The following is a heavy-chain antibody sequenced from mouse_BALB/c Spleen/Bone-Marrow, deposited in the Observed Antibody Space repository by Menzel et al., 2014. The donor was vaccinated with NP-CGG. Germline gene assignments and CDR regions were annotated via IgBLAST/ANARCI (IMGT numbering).Heavy chain of an antibody. CDR3: ARCYYGNYFDY. CDR2: INPSHGRT. Sequence: QVQLQQSGAELVKPGASVKLSCKASGYTFTSYWMHWVKQRPGQGLEWIGEINPSHGRTNYNEKFKSKATLTVDKSSSTAYMQLSSLTSEDSAVYYCARCYYGNYFDYWGQGTTLTVSS. V-gene: IGHV1S81*02. CDR1: GYTFTSYW. J-gene: IGHJ2*01. D-gene: IGHD2-1*01.